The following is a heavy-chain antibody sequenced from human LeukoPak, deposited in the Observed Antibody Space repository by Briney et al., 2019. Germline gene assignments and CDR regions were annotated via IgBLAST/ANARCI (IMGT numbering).Heavy chain of an antibody. CDR3: ARGLQYYYYYYYMDV. V-gene: IGHV1-2*02. CDR1: GYTFTGYC. J-gene: IGHJ6*03. Sequence: ASVKVSCKASGYTFTGYCMHWVRQAPGQGLEWMGWINPKSAGTNYAQKFQGRVTMTRDTSISTTYMELSRLRSDDTAVYYCARGLQYYYYYYYMDVWGKGTTVTISS. D-gene: IGHD2-21*02. CDR2: INPKSAGT.